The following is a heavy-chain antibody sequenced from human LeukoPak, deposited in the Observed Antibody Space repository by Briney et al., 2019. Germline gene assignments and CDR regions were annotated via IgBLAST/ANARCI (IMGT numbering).Heavy chain of an antibody. Sequence: SETLSLTCTVSGYSISSGYYWGWIRQPPGKGLEWIGSFYHSGSTNYNPSLKSRVTISVDTSKNQFSLKLSSVTAADTAVYYCARGGGSSHDYWGQGTLVTVSS. J-gene: IGHJ4*02. CDR1: GYSISSGYY. CDR3: ARGGGSSHDY. D-gene: IGHD1-26*01. CDR2: FYHSGST. V-gene: IGHV4-38-2*02.